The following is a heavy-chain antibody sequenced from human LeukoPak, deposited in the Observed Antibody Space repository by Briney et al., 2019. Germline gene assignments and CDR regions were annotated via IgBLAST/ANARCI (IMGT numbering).Heavy chain of an antibody. Sequence: ASVKVSCKASGYTFTSYDINWVRQATGQGLEWMGWMNPNSGNTGYAQKFQGRVTITRNTSISTVYMELSSLRSEDTAVYYCAREIWSSSWFFDYWGQGTLVTVSS. D-gene: IGHD6-13*01. CDR1: GYTFTSYD. V-gene: IGHV1-8*03. CDR3: AREIWSSSWFFDY. CDR2: MNPNSGNT. J-gene: IGHJ4*02.